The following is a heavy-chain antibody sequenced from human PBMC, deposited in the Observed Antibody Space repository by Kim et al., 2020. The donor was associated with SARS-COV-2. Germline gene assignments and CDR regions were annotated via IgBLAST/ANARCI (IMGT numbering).Heavy chain of an antibody. CDR1: GGSFSGYY. D-gene: IGHD3-10*01. V-gene: IGHV4-34*01. J-gene: IGHJ3*02. CDR2: INHSGST. Sequence: SETLSLTCAVYGGSFSGYYWSRIRQPPGKGLEWIGEINHSGSTNYNPSLKSRVTISVDTSKNQFSLKLSSVTAADTAVYYCARGLRRITMVRGVINAFDIWGQGTMVTVSS. CDR3: ARGLRRITMVRGVINAFDI.